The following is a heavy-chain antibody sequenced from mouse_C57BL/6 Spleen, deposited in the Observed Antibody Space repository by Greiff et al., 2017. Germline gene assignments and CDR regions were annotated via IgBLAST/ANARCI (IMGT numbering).Heavy chain of an antibody. J-gene: IGHJ4*01. CDR3: ASDRELGHYYAMDY. Sequence: QVQLQQSGPGLVQPSQSLSITCTVSGFSLTSYGVPWVRQSPGKGLEWLGVIWSGGSTDYNAAFISSLSISKDNSKSQVFFKRNSLQADDTAIYYWASDRELGHYYAMDYWGQGTSVTVSS. CDR2: IWSGGST. CDR1: GFSLTSYG. V-gene: IGHV2-2*01. D-gene: IGHD4-1*01.